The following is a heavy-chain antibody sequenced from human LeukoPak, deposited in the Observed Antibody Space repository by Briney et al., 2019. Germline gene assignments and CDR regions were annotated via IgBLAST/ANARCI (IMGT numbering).Heavy chain of an antibody. CDR1: GFTFSSCA. CDR3: AKVETVGWTADFDY. CDR2: ISGSCGST. V-gene: IGHV3-23*01. D-gene: IGHD4-11*01. Sequence: GGSLRLSCAASGFTFSSCAMSWVRQAPGEGLEWVSAISGSCGSTYYADSVKGRFTISRDNSKNTLYLQMNSLRAEDTAVYYCAKVETVGWTADFDYWGQGTLVTVSS. J-gene: IGHJ4*02.